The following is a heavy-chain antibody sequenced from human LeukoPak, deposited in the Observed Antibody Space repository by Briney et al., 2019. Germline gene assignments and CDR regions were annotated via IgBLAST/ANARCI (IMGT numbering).Heavy chain of an antibody. V-gene: IGHV4-59*01. CDR3: ARDRYYGSGSYYN. J-gene: IGHJ4*02. CDR1: GGSISNYY. Sequence: PSETLSLTCTVSGGSISNYYWGWIRQPPGKGLEWIGYIYDSGSTNYNPSLKSRVTISVDTSKNQFSLKLSSVTAADTAVYYCARDRYYGSGSYYNWGQGTLVNVSS. CDR2: IYDSGST. D-gene: IGHD3-10*01.